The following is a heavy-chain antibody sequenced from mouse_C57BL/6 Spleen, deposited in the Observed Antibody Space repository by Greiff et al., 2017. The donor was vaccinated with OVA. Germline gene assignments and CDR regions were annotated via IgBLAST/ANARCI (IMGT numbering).Heavy chain of an antibody. J-gene: IGHJ1*03. CDR2: IYIGNGYT. CDR1: GYTFTSYG. V-gene: IGHV1-58*01. Sequence: EVQLQQSGAELVRPGSSVKMSCKTSGYTFTSYGINWVKQRPGQGLEWIGYIYIGNGYTEYNEKFKGKATLTSDTSSSTAYMQLSSLTSEDSAIYLCARGPYYYGSSGWYFDGWGTGTTVTVSS. D-gene: IGHD1-1*01. CDR3: ARGPYYYGSSGWYFDG.